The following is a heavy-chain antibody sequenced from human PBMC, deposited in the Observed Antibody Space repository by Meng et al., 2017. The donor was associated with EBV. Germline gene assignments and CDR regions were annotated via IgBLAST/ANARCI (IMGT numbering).Heavy chain of an antibody. CDR2: IYDGGTT. CDR1: GASVSGGTFH. Sequence: QVQLQESGPGLVKPSETLSPPCTVSGASVSGGTFHWSWIRQPPGKELEWIGYIYDGGTTIYNPSLKSRVTIFLDTSRNQFSLGLRSVTTADTAVYYCAKSSSSTPGVVDSWGQGTLVTVSS. V-gene: IGHV4-61*01. CDR3: AKSSSSTPGVVDS. J-gene: IGHJ4*02. D-gene: IGHD6-6*01.